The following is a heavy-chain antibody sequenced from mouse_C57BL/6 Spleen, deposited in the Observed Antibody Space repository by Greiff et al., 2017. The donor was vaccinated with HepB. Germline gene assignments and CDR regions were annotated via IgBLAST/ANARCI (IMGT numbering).Heavy chain of an antibody. CDR3: ARDAY. CDR1: GYSFTGYY. Sequence: EVQLQQSGPELVKPGASVKISCKASGYSFTGYYMDWVKQSPEKSLEWIGEINPSTGGTTYNQKFKAKATLTVDKSSSTAYMQLKSLTSEDSAVYYCARDAYWGKGTLVTVSA. V-gene: IGHV1-42*01. J-gene: IGHJ3*01. CDR2: INPSTGGT.